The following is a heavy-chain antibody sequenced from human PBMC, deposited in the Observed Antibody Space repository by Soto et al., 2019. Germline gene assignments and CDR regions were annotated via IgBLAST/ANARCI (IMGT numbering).Heavy chain of an antibody. V-gene: IGHV3-33*01. CDR1: GFSFSTYD. D-gene: IGHD1-26*01. Sequence: GGSLRLSCAASGFSFSTYDMHWVRQAPGKGLEWVAVIWSDGSSKYYADSVKGRFTTSRDNAKDMLYLQMNSLRAEDTAVYYCARGSAWEPRDYWGQGTLVTLSS. CDR3: ARGSAWEPRDY. J-gene: IGHJ4*02. CDR2: IWSDGSSK.